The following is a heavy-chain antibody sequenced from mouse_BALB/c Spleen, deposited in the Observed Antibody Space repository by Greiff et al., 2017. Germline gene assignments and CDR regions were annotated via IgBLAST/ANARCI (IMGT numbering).Heavy chain of an antibody. CDR1: GYTFTDYA. CDR2: ISTYYGDA. J-gene: IGHJ2*01. V-gene: IGHV1S137*01. Sequence: QVTLKESGAELVRPGVSVKISCKGSGYTFTDYAMHWVKQSHAKSLEWIGVISTYYGDASYNQKFKGKATMTVDKSSSTAYMELARLTSEDSAIYYCARGPYYFDYWGQGTTLTVSS. CDR3: ARGPYYFDY.